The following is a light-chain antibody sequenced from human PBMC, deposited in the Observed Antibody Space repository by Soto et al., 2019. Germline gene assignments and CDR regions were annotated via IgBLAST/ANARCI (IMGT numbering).Light chain of an antibody. V-gene: IGKV3-15*01. CDR3: QQYSNWPT. J-gene: IGKJ5*01. Sequence: EIVMTQSSVTLSVSPGERATLSCRASQGIKNYLAWFQQKPGQAPRLLVYGASTRATTIPARFSGSGSGREFTLTISSLQSEDSALYYCQQYSNWPTFGQGTRLEIK. CDR2: GAS. CDR1: QGIKNY.